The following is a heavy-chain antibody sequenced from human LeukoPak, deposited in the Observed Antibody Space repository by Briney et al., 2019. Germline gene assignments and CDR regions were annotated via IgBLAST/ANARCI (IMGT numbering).Heavy chain of an antibody. CDR1: GYTFTSYD. CDR2: IMPMFGKA. V-gene: IGHV1-69*06. J-gene: IGHJ4*02. CDR3: AGGRTDIVVVPATLLNYYFDY. D-gene: IGHD2-2*01. Sequence: ASVKVSCKASGYTFTSYDTNWVRQATGQGLEWMGGIMPMFGKANYAQKFQGRVTTTADKATSTAYMELSSLRSEDTAVYYCAGGRTDIVVVPATLLNYYFDYWGQGTLVTVSS.